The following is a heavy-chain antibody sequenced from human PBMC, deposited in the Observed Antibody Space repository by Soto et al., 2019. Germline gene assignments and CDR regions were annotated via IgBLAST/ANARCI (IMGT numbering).Heavy chain of an antibody. D-gene: IGHD2-21*01. J-gene: IGHJ5*02. CDR2: IYSTGSS. CDR1: GGSISSGNYY. CDR3: ARDGTTLWSSGRERFDP. Sequence: PSETLSLTCTVSGGSISSGNYYWSWIRQSPGKGLEWIGYIYSTGSSYYNPSLRSRVSMSVDTSKNQFSLNLSSVTAADTAVYFCARDGTTLWSSGRERFDPWGQGTLVTVSS. V-gene: IGHV4-30-4*01.